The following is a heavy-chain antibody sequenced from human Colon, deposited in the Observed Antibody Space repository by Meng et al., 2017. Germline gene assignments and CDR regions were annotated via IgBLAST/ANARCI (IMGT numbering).Heavy chain of an antibody. CDR2: ISGSGKTT. D-gene: IGHD5-18*01. J-gene: IGHJ4*02. V-gene: IGHV3-23*01. CDR1: GFTFDKYA. CDR3: ARGRREFSYGPEY. Sequence: GESLKISCVASGFTFDKYAMTWVRQAPGKGLEWVSAISGSGKTTYVADSGKGRFTISRDNSNNTLYLQMNSLRVDDTAVYYCARGRREFSYGPEYWGQGTPVT.